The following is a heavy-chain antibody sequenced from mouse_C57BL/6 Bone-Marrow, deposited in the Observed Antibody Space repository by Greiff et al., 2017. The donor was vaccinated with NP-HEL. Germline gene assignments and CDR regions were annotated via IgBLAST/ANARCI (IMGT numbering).Heavy chain of an antibody. CDR2: ISYDGSN. V-gene: IGHV3-6*01. Sequence: EVQLQESGPGLVKPSQSLSLTCSVTGYSITSGYYWNWIRQFPGNKLEWMGYISYDGSNNYNPSLKNRISITRDTSKNQFFLKLNSVTTEDTATYYCARSNSPTAMGYWGQGTSVTVSS. J-gene: IGHJ4*01. CDR3: ARSNSPTAMGY. CDR1: GYSITSGYY. D-gene: IGHD1-2*01.